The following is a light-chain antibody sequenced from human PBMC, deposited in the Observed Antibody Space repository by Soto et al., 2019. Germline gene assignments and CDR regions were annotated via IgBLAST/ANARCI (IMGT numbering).Light chain of an antibody. CDR3: QQYNGYSRT. Sequence: DIQMTQSPSTLSGSVGARVTITCRASQTISSWLAWYQQKPGKAPKLLIYKASTLKSGVPSRFSDSGSGTEFTLTISSLQPDDFATYYCQQYNGYSRTFGQGTKVDNK. CDR1: QTISSW. V-gene: IGKV1-5*03. CDR2: KAS. J-gene: IGKJ1*01.